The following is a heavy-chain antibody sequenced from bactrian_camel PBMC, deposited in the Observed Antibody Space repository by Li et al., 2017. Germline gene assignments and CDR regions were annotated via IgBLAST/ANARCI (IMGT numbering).Heavy chain of an antibody. V-gene: IGHV3S40*01. CDR3: TYLGRGS. D-gene: IGHD6*01. CDR2: INGGGSST. J-gene: IGHJ4*01. Sequence: VQLVESGGGLVQPGGSLRLSCVASGFVFENFVMSWVRQAPGKGLEWVSVINGGGSSTYYADSVKGRFTVSRDNAKNTLYLHLNNLKTEDTAIYYCTYLGRGSWGQGTQVTVS. CDR1: GFVFENFV.